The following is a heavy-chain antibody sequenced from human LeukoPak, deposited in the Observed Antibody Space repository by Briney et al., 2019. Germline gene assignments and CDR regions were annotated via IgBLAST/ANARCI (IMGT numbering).Heavy chain of an antibody. CDR3: ARGGSSWYPSAFDI. CDR2: FDPEDGET. Sequence: ASVKVSCKVSGYTLTELSMHWVRQAPGKGLEWMGGFDPEDGETIYAQKFQGRVTMTEDTSTDTAYMELSSLRSEDTAVYYCARGGSSWYPSAFDIWGQGTLVTVSS. J-gene: IGHJ3*02. V-gene: IGHV1-24*01. D-gene: IGHD6-13*01. CDR1: GYTLTELS.